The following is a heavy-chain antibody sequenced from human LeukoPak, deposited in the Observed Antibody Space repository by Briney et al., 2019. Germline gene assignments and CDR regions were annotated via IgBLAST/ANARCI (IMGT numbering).Heavy chain of an antibody. J-gene: IGHJ4*02. CDR2: INSGGRRT. CDR1: GFPFSTYW. CDR3: ARGYGFDY. V-gene: IGHV3-74*01. D-gene: IGHD1-1*01. Sequence: GGSLRLSCAASGFPFSTYWMHWVRQAPGKGLVWVSHINSGGRRTNYADSVKGRFTISRDNAKNTLYLQMNSLRAEDTAVYSCARGYGFDYWGQGTLVTVSS.